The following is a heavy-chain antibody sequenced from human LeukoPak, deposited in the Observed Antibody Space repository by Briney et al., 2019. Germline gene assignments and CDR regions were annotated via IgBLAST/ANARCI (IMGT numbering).Heavy chain of an antibody. J-gene: IGHJ3*02. V-gene: IGHV1-2*02. D-gene: IGHD3-10*01. CDR2: INPNSGGT. Sequence: GASVKVSCKVSGYTLTELSMHWVRQAPGQGLEWMGWINPNSGGTNYAQKFQGRVTMTRDTSISTAYMELSRLRSDDTAVYYCARVSPLLSLIEAFDIWGQGTMFTVSS. CDR1: GYTLTELS. CDR3: ARVSPLLSLIEAFDI.